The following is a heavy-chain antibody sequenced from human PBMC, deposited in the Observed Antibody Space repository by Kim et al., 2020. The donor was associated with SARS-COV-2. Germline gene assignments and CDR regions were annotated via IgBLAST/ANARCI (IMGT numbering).Heavy chain of an antibody. D-gene: IGHD3-9*01. CDR3: AKTYYDILTGYGAFDT. Sequence: GGSLRLSCAASGFTFSSYAMSWVRQAPGKGLEWVSAISGSGGSTYYADSVKGRFTISRDNSKNTLYLQMNSLRAEDTAVYYCAKTYYDILTGYGAFDTWGQGTLVTVSS. CDR1: GFTFSSYA. CDR2: ISGSGGST. J-gene: IGHJ5*02. V-gene: IGHV3-23*01.